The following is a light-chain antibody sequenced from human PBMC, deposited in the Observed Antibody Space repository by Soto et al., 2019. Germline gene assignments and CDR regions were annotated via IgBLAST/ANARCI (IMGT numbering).Light chain of an antibody. CDR3: SSYTSSNTLV. V-gene: IGLV2-14*01. CDR1: SSDVGGYDY. Sequence: QSALTQPASVSGSPGQSITISCTGTSSDVGGYDYVSWYQQHPGKAPKVMIYEVSNRPSGGSDRFSGSKSGNTASLTISGLQAEDEDDYYCSSYTSSNTLVFGGGTKVTVL. J-gene: IGLJ2*01. CDR2: EVS.